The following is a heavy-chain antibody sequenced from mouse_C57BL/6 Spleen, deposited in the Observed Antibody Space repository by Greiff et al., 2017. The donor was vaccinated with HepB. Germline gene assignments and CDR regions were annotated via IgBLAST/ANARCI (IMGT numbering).Heavy chain of an antibody. J-gene: IGHJ4*01. CDR1: GYTFTDYN. Sequence: EVQLQQSGPELVKPGASVKMSCKASGYTFTDYNMHWVKQSHGKSLEWIGYINPNNGGTSYNQKFKGKATLTVNKSSSTAYMELRSLTSEDSAVYYCARGGNLRGNAMDYWGQGTSVTVSS. CDR3: ARGGNLRGNAMDY. V-gene: IGHV1-22*01. CDR2: INPNNGGT. D-gene: IGHD1-1*01.